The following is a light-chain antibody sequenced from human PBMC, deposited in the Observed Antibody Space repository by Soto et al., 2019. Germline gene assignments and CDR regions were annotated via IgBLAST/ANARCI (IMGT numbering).Light chain of an antibody. CDR3: VLFMGSGIWV. CDR2: STN. Sequence: QTVVTQEPSFSVSPGGTVTITCGLSSASVSTAYYPSWYQQTPGQAPRTLIYSTNTRSSGVPDRFSGSILGNKAALTITGAQADAEYYYYCVLFMGSGIWVFGGGTKVTVL. CDR1: SASVSTAYY. V-gene: IGLV8-61*01. J-gene: IGLJ3*02.